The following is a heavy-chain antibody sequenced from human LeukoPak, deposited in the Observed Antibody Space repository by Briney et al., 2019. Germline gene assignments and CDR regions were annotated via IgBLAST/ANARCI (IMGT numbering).Heavy chain of an antibody. D-gene: IGHD3-16*01. CDR2: ISGSGGST. CDR1: GFTFSSCA. CDR3: AKGHVSYYYYGMDV. V-gene: IGHV3-23*01. Sequence: GGSLRLSCAASGFTFSSCAMSWVRQAPGKGLEWVSAISGSGGSTYYADSVKGRFTISRDNSKNTLYLQMNSLRAEDTAVYYCAKGHVSYYYYGMDVWGQGTTVTVSS. J-gene: IGHJ6*02.